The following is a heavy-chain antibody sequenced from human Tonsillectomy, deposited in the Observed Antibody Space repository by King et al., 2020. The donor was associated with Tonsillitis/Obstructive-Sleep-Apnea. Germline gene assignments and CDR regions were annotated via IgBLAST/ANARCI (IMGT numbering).Heavy chain of an antibody. Sequence: QLQESGPGLVKPSETLSLTCTVSGGSISSSSYHWGWIRQPPGKGLEWIGSIHHSGSSFHNPSLKSRVTMSMDTSKNQFSLNLTSVTAADTAVYFCARNGWLFVLAVMVFYYHGLDFWGQGTTVTVSS. D-gene: IGHD2-2*01. CDR1: GGSISSSSYH. J-gene: IGHJ6*02. V-gene: IGHV4-39*07. CDR3: ARNGWLFVLAVMVFYYHGLDF. CDR2: IHHSGSS.